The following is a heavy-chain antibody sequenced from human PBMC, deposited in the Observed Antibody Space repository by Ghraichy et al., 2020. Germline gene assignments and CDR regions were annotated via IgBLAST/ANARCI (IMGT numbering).Heavy chain of an antibody. Sequence: SQTLSLTCAVSGYSISSGYYWGWIRQPPGKGLEWIGSIYHSGSTYYNPSLKSRVTISVDTSKNQFSLKLSSVTAADTAVYYCARDGGKARFLEWLYLRDWFDPWGQGTLVTVSS. D-gene: IGHD3-3*01. CDR2: IYHSGST. J-gene: IGHJ5*02. CDR1: GYSISSGYY. V-gene: IGHV4-38-2*02. CDR3: ARDGGKARFLEWLYLRDWFDP.